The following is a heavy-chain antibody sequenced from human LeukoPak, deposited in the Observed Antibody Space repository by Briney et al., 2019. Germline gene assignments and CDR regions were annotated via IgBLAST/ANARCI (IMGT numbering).Heavy chain of an antibody. D-gene: IGHD3-22*01. CDR1: GYTLTELS. CDR2: FYPEDGET. V-gene: IGHV1-24*01. J-gene: IGHJ5*02. Sequence: ASVTVSCKVSGYTLTELSMHWVRQAPGKGLEWMGGFYPEDGETIYAQKFQGRVTMTEDTSTDTAYMELSSLRSEDTAVYYCATLPITMIVGANWFDPWGQGTLVTVSS. CDR3: ATLPITMIVGANWFDP.